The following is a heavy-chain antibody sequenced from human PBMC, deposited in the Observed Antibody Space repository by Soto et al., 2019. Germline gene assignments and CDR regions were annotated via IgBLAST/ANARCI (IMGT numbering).Heavy chain of an antibody. CDR3: ATSGTTGENYYYYYGMDV. CDR2: FDPEDGET. CDR1: GYTLTELS. Sequence: GASVKVSCKVSGYTLTELSMHWVRQAPGKGLEWMGGFDPEDGETIYAQKFQGRVTMTEDTSTDTAYMELSSLRSEDTAVYYCATSGTTGENYYYYYGMDVWGQGTTVTVSS. D-gene: IGHD1-7*01. V-gene: IGHV1-24*01. J-gene: IGHJ6*02.